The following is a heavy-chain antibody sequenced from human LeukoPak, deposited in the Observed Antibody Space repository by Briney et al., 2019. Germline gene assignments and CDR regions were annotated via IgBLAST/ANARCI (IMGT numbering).Heavy chain of an antibody. CDR2: IIVSSANT. CDR1: GFSLNKYA. D-gene: IGHD5-12*01. CDR3: AKGAYDYIERAYFDF. Sequence: PVGSLTLSCAPSGFSLNKYAMNWVRQAPGRGLEWVSLIIVSSANTFHAHCVTDRFTLSRDQSKNTLYMRINSVTATDTAVYYWAKGAYDYIERAYFDFWGQGSLVTVSS. V-gene: IGHV3-23*01. J-gene: IGHJ4*02.